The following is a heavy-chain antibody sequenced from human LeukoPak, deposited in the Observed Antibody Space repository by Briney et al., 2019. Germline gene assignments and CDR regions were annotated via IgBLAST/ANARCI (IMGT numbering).Heavy chain of an antibody. D-gene: IGHD2-21*01. V-gene: IGHV4-4*07. CDR1: GGSISGYY. CDR3: ARGEHTFDY. J-gene: IGHJ4*02. CDR2: VYSSGYT. Sequence: SETLSLTCTVSGGSISGYYWNWIRQPAGKGLEWIGRVYSSGYTNYNPSLNSRTTMSVDTSKNQFSLKLNSVTAADTAVYYCARGEHTFDYWGQGTLVTVSS.